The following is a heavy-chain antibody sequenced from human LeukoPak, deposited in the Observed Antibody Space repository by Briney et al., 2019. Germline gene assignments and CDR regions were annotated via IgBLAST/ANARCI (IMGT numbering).Heavy chain of an antibody. CDR3: AREGEYSSSSEWFDP. Sequence: GGSLRLSCTASGFPFSNYWMCWVRQAPGKGLEGVASIKQDGSEKHFVDSVKGRFTISRDNAKNSVFLQMNTLRAEDTAMYYCAREGEYSSSSEWFDPWGQGTLVTVSS. V-gene: IGHV3-7*01. D-gene: IGHD6-6*01. J-gene: IGHJ5*02. CDR2: IKQDGSEK. CDR1: GFPFSNYW.